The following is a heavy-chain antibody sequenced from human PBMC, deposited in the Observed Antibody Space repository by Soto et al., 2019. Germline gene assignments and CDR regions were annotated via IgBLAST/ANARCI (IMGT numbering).Heavy chain of an antibody. CDR2: IYYDGSKK. J-gene: IGHJ6*02. CDR1: GFTFSTYG. CDR3: ARDRWSSFLVVGDSLGGMDV. V-gene: IGHV3-33*01. Sequence: QVQLVESGGGVVQPGRSLGLSCAASGFTFSTYGMHWVRQAPGKGLEWVAVIYYDGSKKYYADSVKGRFTISRDNSKNTLYLQMNSLRAEDTAVYYCARDRWSSFLVVGDSLGGMDVWGQGTTVTVSS. D-gene: IGHD3-3*01.